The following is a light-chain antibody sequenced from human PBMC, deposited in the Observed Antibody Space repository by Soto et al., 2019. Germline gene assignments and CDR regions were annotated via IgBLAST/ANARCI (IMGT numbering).Light chain of an antibody. CDR2: DAS. CDR3: QQYGSSPKT. Sequence: ENMFRQSPSTLSLSTGERATLSCRASQSVGSYLAWYQHKPGQAPRLLISDASNRATGIPARFSGSGSETDFTLTISRLEPEDFAVYYCQQYGSSPKTFGQVTNVDIK. J-gene: IGKJ1*01. V-gene: IGKV3-20*01. CDR1: QSVGSY.